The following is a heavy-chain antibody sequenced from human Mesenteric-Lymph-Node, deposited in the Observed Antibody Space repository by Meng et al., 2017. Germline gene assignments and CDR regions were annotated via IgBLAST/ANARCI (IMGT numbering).Heavy chain of an antibody. V-gene: IGHV4-34*09. CDR3: ARGRIFGVRYYFDY. D-gene: IGHD3-3*01. CDR2: INHSGST. Sequence: QVQLQESGPGLVWPSQTLSLPCAVYGGSFSCYYWSWIRQPPGKGLEWIGEINHSGSTNYNPSLKSRVTISVDTSKNQFSLKLSPVTAADTAVYYCARGRIFGVRYYFDYWGQGTLVTVSS. J-gene: IGHJ4*02. CDR1: GGSFSCYY.